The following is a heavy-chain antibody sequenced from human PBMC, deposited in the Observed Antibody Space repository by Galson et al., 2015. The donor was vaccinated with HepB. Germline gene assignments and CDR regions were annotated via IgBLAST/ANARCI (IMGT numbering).Heavy chain of an antibody. V-gene: IGHV3-30*04. J-gene: IGHJ4*02. CDR2: ISYDGSNK. CDR1: GFTFSSYA. D-gene: IGHD6-19*01. CDR3: ARGWVAVAGDFDY. Sequence: SLRLSCAASGFTFSSYAMHWVRQAPGKGLEWVAVISYDGSNKYYADSVKGRFTISRDNSKNTLYLQMNSLRAEDTAVYYCARGWVAVAGDFDYWGQGTLVTVSS.